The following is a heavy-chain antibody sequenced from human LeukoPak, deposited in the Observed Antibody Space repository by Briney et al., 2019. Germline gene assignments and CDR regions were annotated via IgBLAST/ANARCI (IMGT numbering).Heavy chain of an antibody. CDR3: AKGAAAGKVDWFDP. J-gene: IGHJ5*02. D-gene: IGHD6-13*01. V-gene: IGHV3-23*01. CDR1: GFTFSNFA. CDR2: ITGDGAT. Sequence: GGSLRLSCAASGFTFSNFAMMWVRQAPGTGLQWVSTITGDGATFYADSVRGRFTIFRDTSMNTLFLQVNSLGAEDTAVYYCAKGAAAGKVDWFDPWGQGTLVTVSS.